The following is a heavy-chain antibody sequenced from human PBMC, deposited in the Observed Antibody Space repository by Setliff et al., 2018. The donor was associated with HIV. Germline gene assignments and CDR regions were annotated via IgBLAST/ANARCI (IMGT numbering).Heavy chain of an antibody. D-gene: IGHD3-10*01. V-gene: IGHV4-39*07. J-gene: IGHJ4*02. CDR1: GGSMSSSSYY. Sequence: SSETLSLTCTVSGGSMSSSSYYWGWVRKTPDKGLEWIGIIYYSGATYYNPSLTSRVTISVDTSRNQFSLKLRSVTAAATAAYYCVXXGYVSGGFYKTPGPYYFDYWGQGALVTVSS. CDR2: IYYSGAT. CDR3: VXXGYVSGGFYKTPGPYYFDY.